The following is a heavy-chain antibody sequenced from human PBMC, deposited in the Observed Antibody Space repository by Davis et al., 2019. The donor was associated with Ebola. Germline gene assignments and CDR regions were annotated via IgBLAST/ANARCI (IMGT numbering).Heavy chain of an antibody. J-gene: IGHJ4*02. D-gene: IGHD3-3*01. V-gene: IGHV3-23*01. CDR2: ISGSGGST. CDR1: GFTFRSYT. CDR3: AGLDWNY. Sequence: GESLKLSCAASGFTFRSYTMTWVRQAPGKGLEWVSAISGSGGSTYYTDSVKGRFTISRDNSKNTLYLQMNSLRVEDTALYYCAGLDWNYWGQGTLVTVSS.